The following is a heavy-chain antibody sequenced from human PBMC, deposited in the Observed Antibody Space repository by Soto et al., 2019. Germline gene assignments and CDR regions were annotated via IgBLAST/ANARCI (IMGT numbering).Heavy chain of an antibody. CDR3: ARARYSSGEDACEI. D-gene: IGHD6-19*01. CDR2: SIPIFGTA. Sequence: QVQLVQSGAEVKKPGSSVKVSCKASGGTFSSYAISWVRQAPGQGLEWMGGSIPIFGTANYAQKFQGRVTITADETTSTADMELSSLRSEDTAVYYCARARYSSGEDACEIWGQGTMVTVAS. V-gene: IGHV1-69*01. CDR1: GGTFSSYA. J-gene: IGHJ3*02.